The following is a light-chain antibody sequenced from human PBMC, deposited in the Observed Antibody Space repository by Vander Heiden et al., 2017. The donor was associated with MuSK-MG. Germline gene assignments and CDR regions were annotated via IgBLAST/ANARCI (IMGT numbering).Light chain of an antibody. V-gene: IGKV1-5*03. J-gene: IGKJ1*01. CDR1: QDIGTW. Sequence: DVQMTQSPSTLSGPIGARVTITCRASQDIGTWLAWHQVKPGKAPQVLIYKASTSETGVPSRFSGSGSGTEFTLHINGLQSEDSATYYCQHYNSYPWTFGQGTRVEIQ. CDR3: QHYNSYPWT. CDR2: KAS.